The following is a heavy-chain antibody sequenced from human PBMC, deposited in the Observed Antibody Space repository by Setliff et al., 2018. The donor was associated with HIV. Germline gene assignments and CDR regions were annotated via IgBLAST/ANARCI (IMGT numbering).Heavy chain of an antibody. D-gene: IGHD2-15*01. CDR2: IYPGDSDT. CDR3: ARRGYCSGGSCYSAAFDI. V-gene: IGHV5-51*01. Sequence: GESLKISCQGSGYIFTSYWIGWVRQMPGKGLEWMGIIYPGDSDTRYSPSFQGQVTISADKSISTAYLQWSSLKASDTAMYYCARRGYCSGGSCYSAAFDIWGQGTMVTVSS. J-gene: IGHJ3*02. CDR1: GYIFTSYW.